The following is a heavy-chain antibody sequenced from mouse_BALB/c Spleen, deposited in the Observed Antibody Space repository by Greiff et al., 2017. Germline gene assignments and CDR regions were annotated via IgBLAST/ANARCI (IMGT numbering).Heavy chain of an antibody. CDR2: IDPANGNT. J-gene: IGHJ4*01. Sequence: EVKLQQSGAELVKPGASVKLSCTASGFNIKDTYMHWVKQRPEQGLEWIGRIDPANGNTKYDPKFQGKATITADTSSNTAYLQLSSLTSEDTAVYYCAPNWDDYAMDYWGQGTSVTVSA. CDR1: GFNIKDTY. V-gene: IGHV14-3*02. CDR3: APNWDDYAMDY. D-gene: IGHD4-1*01.